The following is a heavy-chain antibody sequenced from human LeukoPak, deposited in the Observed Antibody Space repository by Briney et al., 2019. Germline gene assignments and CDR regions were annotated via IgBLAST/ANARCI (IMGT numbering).Heavy chain of an antibody. CDR3: ARDSSGYYYIATPVDY. V-gene: IGHV3-21*01. J-gene: IGHJ4*02. D-gene: IGHD3-22*01. CDR2: ISSSSSYI. Sequence: GGSLRLSCAASGFTFSSYSMNWVRQAPGKGLEWVSSISSSSSYIYYADSVKGRFTISRDNAKNSLYLQMNSLRAEDTAVYYCARDSSGYYYIATPVDYWGQGTLVTVSS. CDR1: GFTFSSYS.